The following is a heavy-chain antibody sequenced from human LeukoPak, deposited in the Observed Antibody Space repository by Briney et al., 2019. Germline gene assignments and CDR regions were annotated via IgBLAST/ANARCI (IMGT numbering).Heavy chain of an antibody. Sequence: GASVKVSCKASGGTFSSYAISWVRQAPGQGLEWMGGIIPIFGTANYAQKFQGRVTITADESTSTAYMELSSLRSEDTAVYYCARAFWNYDGMDVWGQGTTVTVSS. D-gene: IGHD2/OR15-2a*01. J-gene: IGHJ6*02. CDR2: IIPIFGTA. CDR1: GGTFSSYA. V-gene: IGHV1-69*13. CDR3: ARAFWNYDGMDV.